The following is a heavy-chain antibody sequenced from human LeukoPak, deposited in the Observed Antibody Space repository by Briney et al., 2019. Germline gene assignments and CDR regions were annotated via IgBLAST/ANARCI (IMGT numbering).Heavy chain of an antibody. CDR3: ARQMDDYGDYEDAFDI. J-gene: IGHJ3*02. V-gene: IGHV4-59*08. D-gene: IGHD4-17*01. CDR2: IYYSGST. Sequence: SETLSLTCTVSGGSISSYYRSWIRQPPGKGLEWIGYIYYSGSTNYNPSLKSRVTISVDTSKNQFPLKLSSVTAADTAVYYCARQMDDYGDYEDAFDIWGQGTMVTVSS. CDR1: GGSISSYY.